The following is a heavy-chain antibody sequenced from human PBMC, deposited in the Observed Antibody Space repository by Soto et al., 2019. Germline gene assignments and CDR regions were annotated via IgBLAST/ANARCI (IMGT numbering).Heavy chain of an antibody. D-gene: IGHD2-2*02. CDR1: GFTFSSYS. V-gene: IGHV3-23*01. CDR2: ISGSGGST. CDR3: ARAGQGCSSTSCYTSVTPFHP. Sequence: EVQLLESGGGLVQPGGSLRLSCAASGFTFSSYSMSWVRQAPGKGLEWVSAISGSGGSTYYADSVKGRFTISRDNSKNTLYLQMNCLRTEDTAVYYCARAGQGCSSTSCYTSVTPFHPWGQGTLVTVSA. J-gene: IGHJ5*02.